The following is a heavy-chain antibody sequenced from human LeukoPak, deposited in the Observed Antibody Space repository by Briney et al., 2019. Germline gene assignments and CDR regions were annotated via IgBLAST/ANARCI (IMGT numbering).Heavy chain of an antibody. D-gene: IGHD3-22*01. CDR2: IYYSGST. V-gene: IGHV4-30-4*08. J-gene: IGHJ4*02. Sequence: WVRQPPGKGLEWIGYIYYSGSTYYNPSLKSRVTISVDTSKNQFSLKLSSVTAADTAVYYCARGPITMIAGPTYYFDYWGQGTLVTVSS. CDR3: ARGPITMIAGPTYYFDY.